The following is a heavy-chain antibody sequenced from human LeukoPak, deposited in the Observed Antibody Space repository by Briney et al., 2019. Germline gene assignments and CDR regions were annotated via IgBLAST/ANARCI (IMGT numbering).Heavy chain of an antibody. CDR3: ATLRGASTAVFDS. D-gene: IGHD2-21*02. CDR2: IHYSGAT. Sequence: SETLSLTCTVSGGSISYDYWSWTRQSPGKRLEWIGYIHYSGATNYSPSLKSRVTISVDTSKNQFSLKLSSVTAADTALYYCATLRGASTAVFDSWGQGALVTVSS. J-gene: IGHJ4*02. CDR1: GGSISYDY. V-gene: IGHV4-59*08.